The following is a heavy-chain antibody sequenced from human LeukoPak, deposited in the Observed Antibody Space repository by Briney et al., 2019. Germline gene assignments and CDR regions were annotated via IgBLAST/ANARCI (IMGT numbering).Heavy chain of an antibody. D-gene: IGHD5-12*01. CDR3: ARDSKRNSGSDG. J-gene: IGHJ4*02. V-gene: IGHV1-69*13. CDR1: GGTFSSYA. CDR2: IIPIFGTA. Sequence: SVKVSCKASGGTFSSYAISWVRQAPGQGLEWMGGIIPIFGTANYAQKFQGRVTITADESTSTAYMELSSLRSEDTAVYYCARDSKRNSGSDGWGQGTLVTVSS.